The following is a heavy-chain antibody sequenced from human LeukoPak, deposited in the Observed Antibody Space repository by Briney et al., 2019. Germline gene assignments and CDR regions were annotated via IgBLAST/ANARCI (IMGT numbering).Heavy chain of an antibody. J-gene: IGHJ3*02. D-gene: IGHD3-22*01. Sequence: GGSLRLSCAASGFTFSSYAMSWVRQAPGKGLEWVSAVTGSGGSTHYADSVKGRFTISRDNSKNTSYLQMNSLRAGDTAVYYCAKETASGYGAFDIWGQGTMVTVSS. CDR3: AKETASGYGAFDI. CDR2: VTGSGGST. CDR1: GFTFSSYA. V-gene: IGHV3-23*01.